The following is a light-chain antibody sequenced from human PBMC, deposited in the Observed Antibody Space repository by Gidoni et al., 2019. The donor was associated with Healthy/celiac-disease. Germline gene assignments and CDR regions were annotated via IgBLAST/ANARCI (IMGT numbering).Light chain of an antibody. CDR3: QQYNTGPS. V-gene: IGKV3-15*01. J-gene: IGKJ1*01. CDR1: QIVSSN. Sequence: EIAMTQAPATLSVSPGERATLSCRASQIVSSNLAWYQQKPGQAPRLLIDGASTSATGIPARFSGSGSGTEFTLTISSLQSEDFAVYYCQQYNTGPSFGQGTKVEIK. CDR2: GAS.